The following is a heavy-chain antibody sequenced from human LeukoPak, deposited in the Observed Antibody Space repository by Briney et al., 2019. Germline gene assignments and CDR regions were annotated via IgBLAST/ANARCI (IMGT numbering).Heavy chain of an antibody. Sequence: SETLSLTCTVSGGSISSHYWSWIRQPPGKGLEWIGYIYYSGSTNYNPSLKSRVTISVDTSKNRFSLKLSSVTAAGTAVYYCARDIVVVPTPYYYMDVWGKGTTVTVSS. V-gene: IGHV4-59*11. CDR2: IYYSGST. D-gene: IGHD2-2*01. CDR1: GGSISSHY. CDR3: ARDIVVVPTPYYYMDV. J-gene: IGHJ6*03.